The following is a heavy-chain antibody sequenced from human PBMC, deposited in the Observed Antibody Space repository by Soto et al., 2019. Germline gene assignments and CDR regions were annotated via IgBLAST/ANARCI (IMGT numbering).Heavy chain of an antibody. V-gene: IGHV3-23*04. CDR1: GFTFSSYG. Sequence: VQLVESGGGVVQPGRSLRLSCAASGFTFSSYGMHWVRQAPGKGLEWVSGISGSGDNTYYADSVKGRFTISRDNSKNTLYLQMNNLRVEDTAVYYCADGGEWSFNFVYWGQGTLVTVSS. J-gene: IGHJ4*02. CDR2: ISGSGDNT. CDR3: ADGGEWSFNFVY. D-gene: IGHD3-3*01.